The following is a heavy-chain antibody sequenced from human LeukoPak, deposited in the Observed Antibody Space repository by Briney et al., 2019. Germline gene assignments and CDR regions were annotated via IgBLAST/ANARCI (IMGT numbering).Heavy chain of an antibody. CDR1: GYSFTSYW. J-gene: IGHJ3*02. V-gene: IGHV5-51*01. D-gene: IGHD2-15*01. CDR3: ARGYCSGGSCLDAFDI. Sequence: GESLKISCTGSGYSFTSYWIGWVRQMPGEGLEWMGIISPGDSGTTDSPCFQGQVAIAADKSISTAYRQWSSLKASYTAMYYCARGYCSGGSCLDAFDIWGQGTMVTVSS. CDR2: ISPGDSGT.